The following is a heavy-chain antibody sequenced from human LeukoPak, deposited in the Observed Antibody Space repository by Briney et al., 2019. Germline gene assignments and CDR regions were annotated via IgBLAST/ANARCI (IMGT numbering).Heavy chain of an antibody. J-gene: IGHJ4*02. Sequence: PGGSLRLSCAASGFTFSSYWMSWVRQAPGKGLEWVANIKQDGSEKYYVDSVKGRFTISRDNAKNSLYLQMNSLRAEDTAVYYCARQTGYSSNWYGSFPPYFDYWGQGTLVTVSS. CDR3: ARQTGYSSNWYGSFPPYFDY. CDR1: GFTFSSYW. V-gene: IGHV3-7*01. CDR2: IKQDGSEK. D-gene: IGHD6-13*01.